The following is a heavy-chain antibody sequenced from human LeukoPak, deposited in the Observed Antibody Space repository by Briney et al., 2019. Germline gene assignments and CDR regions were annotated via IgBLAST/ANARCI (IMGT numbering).Heavy chain of an antibody. CDR1: GGSISSYY. V-gene: IGHV4-59*01. CDR3: ARVHDCSNYGLVD. D-gene: IGHD4-11*01. Sequence: SETLSLACTVSGGSISSYYWSWIRQPPGKGLEWIGYIYYSGSTNYNPSLRSRVTISVDTSKNQFSLKLSSVTAADTAVYYCARVHDCSNYGLVDWGQGTLVTVSS. CDR2: IYYSGST. J-gene: IGHJ4*02.